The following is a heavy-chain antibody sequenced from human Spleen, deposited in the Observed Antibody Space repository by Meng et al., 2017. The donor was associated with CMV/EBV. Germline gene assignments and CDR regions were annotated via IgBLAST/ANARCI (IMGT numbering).Heavy chain of an antibody. D-gene: IGHD5-24*01. J-gene: IGHJ4*02. V-gene: IGHV1-18*01. Sequence: CKASGYRFKSYGVSWVRQAPGQGLGWMGWISGFDGHTNDTPKFQGRVTLTIETSTSTAYMELTSLRSDDTAVYFCARDENGYNGQDFWGQGTLVTVSS. CDR3: ARDENGYNGQDF. CDR1: GYRFKSYG. CDR2: ISGFDGHT.